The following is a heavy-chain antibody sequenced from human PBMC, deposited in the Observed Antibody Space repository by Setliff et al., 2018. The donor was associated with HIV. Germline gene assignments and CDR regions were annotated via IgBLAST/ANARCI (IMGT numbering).Heavy chain of an antibody. CDR2: ISYMGFTSTSI. D-gene: IGHD6-19*01. CDR3: AKDFLYSSGWYEGWSDP. V-gene: IGHV3-30*01. Sequence: GESLKISCAASGFTFSDYAMHWVRQAPGKGLEWLAVISYMGFTSTSITYADSVKGRFTISRDNSKNTLYLQMNSLRPEDTALYYCAKDFLYSSGWYEGWSDPWGQGTLVTVSS. J-gene: IGHJ5*02. CDR1: GFTFSDYA.